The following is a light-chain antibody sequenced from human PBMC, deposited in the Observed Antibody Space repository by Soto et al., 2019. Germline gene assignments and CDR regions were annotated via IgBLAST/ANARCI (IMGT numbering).Light chain of an antibody. CDR3: LLSYSGTNWV. Sequence: QTVVTQEPSLTVSPGGTVTLTCGSRTGAVTSGNYPYWFQKKPGQAPRTLIYDTTNKQSWTPARFSGSLLGGKAALTLAGAQTDDEADYYCLLSYSGTNWVFGGGTKLTVL. V-gene: IGLV7-46*01. CDR2: DTT. CDR1: TGAVTSGNY. J-gene: IGLJ3*02.